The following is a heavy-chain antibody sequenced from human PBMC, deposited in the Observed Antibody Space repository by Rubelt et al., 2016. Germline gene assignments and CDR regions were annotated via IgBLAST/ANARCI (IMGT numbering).Heavy chain of an antibody. Sequence: QLQLQESGPGLVKPSETLSLTCTVSGGSVGSSTYYWGWIRQPPGKGLEWIGSIYYRGNTYYTPSLKSRVTVALDQSNNQFSLRRSSVTAADTAGDYCARGPGWGQNWYFDLWGRGTLVTVSS. J-gene: IGHJ2*01. V-gene: IGHV4-39*07. CDR2: IYYRGNT. CDR3: ARGPGWGQNWYFDL. D-gene: IGHD2-21*02. CDR1: GGSVGSSTYY.